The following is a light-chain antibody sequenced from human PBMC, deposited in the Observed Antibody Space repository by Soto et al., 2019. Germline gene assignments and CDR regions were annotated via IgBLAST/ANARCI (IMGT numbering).Light chain of an antibody. Sequence: EIQITQSPSTLSASVGDGVTITCRASQRISTWLAWYQQKPGKAPKLLISDASSLETGVPSRFSGSGSGTEFTLTINSLQPDDFATYYCQQYKSYWTFGQGTKVDIK. J-gene: IGKJ1*01. V-gene: IGKV1-5*01. CDR3: QQYKSYWT. CDR1: QRISTW. CDR2: DAS.